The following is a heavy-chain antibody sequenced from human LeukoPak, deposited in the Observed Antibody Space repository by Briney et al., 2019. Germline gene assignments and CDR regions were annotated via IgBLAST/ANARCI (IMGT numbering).Heavy chain of an antibody. D-gene: IGHD5-18*01. V-gene: IGHV1-69*04. J-gene: IGHJ5*02. CDR3: AGDNTAMPEGDWFDP. CDR1: GGTFSSYA. Sequence: ASVKVSCKASGGTFSSYAISWVRQAPGQGLEWMGRIIPILGIANYAQKFQGRVTITADKSTSTAYMELSSLRSEDTAVYYCAGDNTAMPEGDWFDPWGQGTLVTVSS. CDR2: IIPILGIA.